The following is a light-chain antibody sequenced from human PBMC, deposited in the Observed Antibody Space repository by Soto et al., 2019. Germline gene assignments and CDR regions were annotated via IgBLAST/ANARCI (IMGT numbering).Light chain of an antibody. Sequence: QSVLTQPASVSGSPGQSITISCTGTSSDVGGFNSVSWYQQHPGKAPKLMIYDVVNRPSGVSNRFSGSKSGNTASLTISGLRAEDEANYYCSSYTSSTARIFGGGTKLTVL. CDR3: SSYTSSTARI. CDR2: DVV. CDR1: SSDVGGFNS. V-gene: IGLV2-14*01. J-gene: IGLJ2*01.